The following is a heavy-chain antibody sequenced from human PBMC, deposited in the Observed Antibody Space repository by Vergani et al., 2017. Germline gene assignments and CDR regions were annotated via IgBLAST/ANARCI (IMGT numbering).Heavy chain of an antibody. J-gene: IGHJ6*02. CDR2: IYPGDSDT. CDR3: ARLGXAASTGKKENYYYYGMDV. V-gene: IGHV5-51*01. Sequence: EVQLVQSGAEVKKPGESLKISCKGSGYSFTSYWIGWVRQMPGKGLEWMGIIYPGDSDTRYSPSFQGQVTISADKSISTAYLQWSSLKASDTAMYYCARLGXAASTGKKENYYYYGMDVWGQGTTVTVSS. CDR1: GYSFTSYW. D-gene: IGHD2-2*01.